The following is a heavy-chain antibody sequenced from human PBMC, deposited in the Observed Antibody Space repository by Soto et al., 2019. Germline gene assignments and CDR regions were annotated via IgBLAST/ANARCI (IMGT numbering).Heavy chain of an antibody. D-gene: IGHD2-15*01. CDR3: ASSGYCSGGSCYSILVY. CDR1: GYTLTELS. Sequence: ASVKVSCKVSGYTLTELSMHWVRQAPGKGLERMGGFDPEDGETIYAQKFLGRVTMTEDTSTDTAYMELSSLRSEDTAVYYCASSGYCSGGSCYSILVYWGQGTLVTVSS. V-gene: IGHV1-24*01. J-gene: IGHJ4*02. CDR2: FDPEDGET.